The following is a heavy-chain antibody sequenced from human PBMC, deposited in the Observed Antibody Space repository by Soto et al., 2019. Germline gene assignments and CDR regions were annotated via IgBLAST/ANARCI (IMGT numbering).Heavy chain of an antibody. J-gene: IGHJ4*02. V-gene: IGHV3-30*18. Sequence: QVQLVESGGGVVQPGRSLRLSCAASGFTFSSYGMHWVRQAPGKGLEWVAVISYDGSNKYYADSVKGRFTISRDNSKNTLYLQMNSLRAEDTAVYYCAKDQAGSFDYWGQETLVTVSS. CDR3: AKDQAGSFDY. D-gene: IGHD6-19*01. CDR2: ISYDGSNK. CDR1: GFTFSSYG.